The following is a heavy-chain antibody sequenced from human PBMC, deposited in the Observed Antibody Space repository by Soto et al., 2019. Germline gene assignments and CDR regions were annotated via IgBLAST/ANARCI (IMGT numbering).Heavy chain of an antibody. CDR1: GGSISSYY. V-gene: IGHV4-59*01. J-gene: IGHJ4*02. CDR2: SYYSGST. CDR3: ARGGLQWPRAYYFDY. Sequence: SETLSLTCTVSGGSISSYYWSWIRQPPWKGLEWIGYSYYSGSTNYNPSLKSRVTISVDTSKNQFSLKLSSVTAADTAVYYCARGGLQWPRAYYFDYWAQGSLVTVSS. D-gene: IGHD4-4*01.